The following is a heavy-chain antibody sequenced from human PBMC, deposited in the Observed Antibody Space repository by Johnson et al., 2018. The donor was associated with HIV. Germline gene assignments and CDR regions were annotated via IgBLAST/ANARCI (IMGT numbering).Heavy chain of an antibody. J-gene: IGHJ3*02. D-gene: IGHD1-26*01. CDR3: ARDYREANAFDI. V-gene: IGHV3-30*03. CDR2: ISFDGSNK. Sequence: QEQLVESGGGLVQPGGSLRLSCAASGLTFSSYGMHWVRQAPGKGLEWVALISFDGSNKYQADSVKGRFTISRENSKNSLYLQMNSLRAEDTAVYYCARDYREANAFDIWGQGTMVTVSS. CDR1: GLTFSSYG.